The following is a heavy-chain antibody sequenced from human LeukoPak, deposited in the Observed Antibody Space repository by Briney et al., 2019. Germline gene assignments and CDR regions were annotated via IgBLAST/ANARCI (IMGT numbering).Heavy chain of an antibody. Sequence: PSETLSLTCTVSGYSISNTYYWGWIRQSPGKGLEWIGSIHHSGNRFESGSTHYNPSLRSRVTVSADTSKNQFSLMLSSVTAAGTAVYFCARNASSGFFDDWGQGTLVTVSS. CDR3: ARNASSGFFDD. CDR2: IHHSGNRFESGST. J-gene: IGHJ4*02. CDR1: GYSISNTYY. V-gene: IGHV4-38-2*02. D-gene: IGHD6-25*01.